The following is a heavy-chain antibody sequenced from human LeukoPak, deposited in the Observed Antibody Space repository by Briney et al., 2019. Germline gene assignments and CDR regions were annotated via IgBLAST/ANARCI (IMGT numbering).Heavy chain of an antibody. CDR1: GFTLSNYW. Sequence: GGSLRLSCAASGFTLSNYWMHWVRQAPGEGLVWVSRVDPDGTTTNYADSVTGRFNTSRDNAKKTVYLQMNSLRAEDTALYYCTRVQAGRSGLMDVWGRGTTVTVSS. J-gene: IGHJ6*02. D-gene: IGHD2-8*02. CDR3: TRVQAGRSGLMDV. V-gene: IGHV3-74*01. CDR2: VDPDGTTT.